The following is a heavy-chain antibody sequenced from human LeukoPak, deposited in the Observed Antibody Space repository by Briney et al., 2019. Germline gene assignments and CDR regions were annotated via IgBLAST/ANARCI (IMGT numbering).Heavy chain of an antibody. V-gene: IGHV1-46*01. J-gene: IGHJ4*02. CDR2: INPSGGRT. CDR3: ARESLPLYSSSQSRYFDY. D-gene: IGHD6-13*01. Sequence: ASVKVSCTASGYTFTSYYMHWVRQAPGQGLEWMGIINPSGGRTSYAQKFQGRVTMTRDTSTSTVYMEVSSLRSEDTAVYHCARESLPLYSSSQSRYFDYWGQGTLVTVSS. CDR1: GYTFTSYY.